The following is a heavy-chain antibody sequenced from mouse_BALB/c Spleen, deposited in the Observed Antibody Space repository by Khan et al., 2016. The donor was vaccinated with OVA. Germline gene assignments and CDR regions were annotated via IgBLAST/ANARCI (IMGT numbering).Heavy chain of an antibody. V-gene: IGHV14-3*02. CDR2: IDPATGNT. CDR1: GFNIKDIY. J-gene: IGHJ1*01. Sequence: EVQLQQSGAELVKPGASVKLSCTASGFNIKDIYMHWVKQRPEQGLEWIGRIDPATGNTKYDPKFQGKATITADKSSTTAYLQLSSLTSEDTAVYYCARGTWYFDVWGAGTTVTVSS. CDR3: ARGTWYFDV. D-gene: IGHD3-1*01.